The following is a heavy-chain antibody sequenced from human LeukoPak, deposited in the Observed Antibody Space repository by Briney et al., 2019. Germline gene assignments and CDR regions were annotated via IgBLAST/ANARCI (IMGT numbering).Heavy chain of an antibody. J-gene: IGHJ4*02. CDR3: ARAFPTMGGY. CDR2: IHHSGST. V-gene: IGHV4-38-2*02. CDR1: GYSLSSGFY. D-gene: IGHD3-10*01. Sequence: PSETLSLTCTVSGYSLSSGFYWVWIRQPPGKGLEWIGDIHHSGSTYYNPSLKSRVAMSLDTSKNQFSLKLSSVTAADTAVYYCARAFPTMGGYWGQGTLVTVSS.